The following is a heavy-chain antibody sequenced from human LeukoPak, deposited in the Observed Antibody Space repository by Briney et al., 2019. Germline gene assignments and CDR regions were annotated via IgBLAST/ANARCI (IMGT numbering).Heavy chain of an antibody. V-gene: IGHV3-64*02. CDR2: ISSNGGST. CDR3: ARIIGAAGTRYFDY. J-gene: IGHJ4*02. Sequence: GGSLRLSCAASGFTFSSFAIHWVRQAPGKGLEYVSAISSNGGSTYYADSVKGRFTISRANSKNTLYLQMGSLRAEDMAVYYCARIIGAAGTRYFDYWGQGTQVTVSS. CDR1: GFTFSSFA. D-gene: IGHD6-13*01.